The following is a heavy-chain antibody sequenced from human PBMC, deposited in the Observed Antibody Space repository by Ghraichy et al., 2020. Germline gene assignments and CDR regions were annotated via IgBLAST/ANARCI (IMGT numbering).Heavy chain of an antibody. Sequence: GESLNISCAASGFTFSSYWMHWVRQAPGKGLVWVSRINSDGSSTSYADSVKGRFTISRDNAKNTLYLQMNSLRAEDTAVYYCARVGATKRAFDIWGQGTMVTVSS. J-gene: IGHJ3*02. CDR2: INSDGSST. CDR3: ARVGATKRAFDI. D-gene: IGHD1-26*01. V-gene: IGHV3-74*01. CDR1: GFTFSSYW.